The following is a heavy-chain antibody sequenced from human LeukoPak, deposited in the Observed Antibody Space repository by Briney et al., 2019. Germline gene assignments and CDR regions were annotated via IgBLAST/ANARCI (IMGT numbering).Heavy chain of an antibody. J-gene: IGHJ2*01. CDR3: ARGSSTSGSL. CDR1: GFTFSDYY. CDR2: ISSGDGPT. Sequence: PGGSLRLSCAASGFTFSDYYMTWIRQAPGKGLEWISYISSGDGPTYYADSVKGRFTISRDNAKNALYLQMNSLRAEDTAVYSCARGSSTSGSLWGRGTLVTVSS. D-gene: IGHD2-2*01. V-gene: IGHV3-11*04.